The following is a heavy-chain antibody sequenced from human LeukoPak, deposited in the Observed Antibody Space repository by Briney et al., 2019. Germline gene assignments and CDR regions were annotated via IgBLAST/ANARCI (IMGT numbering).Heavy chain of an antibody. CDR1: GGSISSYY. D-gene: IGHD3-3*01. Sequence: KSSETLSLTCTVSGGSISSYYWSWIWQPPGKGLEWIGYIYYSGSTNYNPSLKSRVTISVDTSKNQFSLKLSSVTAADTAVYYCAREPTYYDFWSGYRDYYYYGMDVGAKGPRSPSP. CDR2: IYYSGST. CDR3: AREPTYYDFWSGYRDYYYYGMDV. V-gene: IGHV4-59*01. J-gene: IGHJ6*02.